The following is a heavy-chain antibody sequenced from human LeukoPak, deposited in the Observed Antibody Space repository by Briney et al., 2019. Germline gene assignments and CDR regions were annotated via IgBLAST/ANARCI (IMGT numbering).Heavy chain of an antibody. CDR2: INSDGSST. D-gene: IGHD6-13*01. Sequence: GGSLRLSCAASGFTFSSYWMHWVRQAPGKGLVWVSRINSDGSSTSYADSVKGRFTVSRDNAKNTLYLQVNSLRAEDTAVYYCAVSSSWYLDYWGQGTLVTVSS. V-gene: IGHV3-74*01. J-gene: IGHJ4*02. CDR3: AVSSSWYLDY. CDR1: GFTFSSYW.